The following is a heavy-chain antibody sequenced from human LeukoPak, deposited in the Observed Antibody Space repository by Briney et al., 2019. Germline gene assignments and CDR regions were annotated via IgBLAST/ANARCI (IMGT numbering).Heavy chain of an antibody. V-gene: IGHV3-48*03. CDR1: GFTFSSYE. CDR2: ISSSGSTI. J-gene: IGHJ4*02. D-gene: IGHD5-18*01. CDR3: ARDPFHRGYNLGFDY. Sequence: PGGSLRLSCAASGFTFSSYEMNWVRQAPGKGLEWVSYISSSGSTIYYADSVKGRFTISRDNAKNSLYLQMNSLRAEDTAVYYCARDPFHRGYNLGFDYWGQGTLVTVSS.